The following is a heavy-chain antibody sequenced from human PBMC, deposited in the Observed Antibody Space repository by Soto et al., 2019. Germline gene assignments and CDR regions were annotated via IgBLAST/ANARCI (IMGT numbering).Heavy chain of an antibody. Sequence: QVHLVESGGGVVQPGKSLSLSCAASGFTFSRFAINWVRQTPGKGLEWVAVVSYDASNKMYADSVKGRFTISRDNSRNMVFLQMSSLSAEDTAIDYCARGGENNFWSGFPDYWGQGTLVTVSS. V-gene: IGHV3-30*15. CDR3: ARGGENNFWSGFPDY. CDR2: VSYDASNK. D-gene: IGHD3-3*01. J-gene: IGHJ4*02. CDR1: GFTFSRFA.